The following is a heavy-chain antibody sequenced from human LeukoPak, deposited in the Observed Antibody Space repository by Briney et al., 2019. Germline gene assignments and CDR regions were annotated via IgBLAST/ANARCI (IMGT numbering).Heavy chain of an antibody. CDR1: GFIFSRFV. CDR2: VSSDGRIT. J-gene: IGHJ4*02. CDR3: ASSFRITGTTYYY. V-gene: IGHV3-74*01. D-gene: IGHD1-20*01. Sequence: PGGSLRLSCSASGFIFSRFVMNWVRHVPGKGLVWVSGVSSDGRITNYADFVKGRFTVSRDTAKNTLSLQMDSLRADDAAIYYCASSFRITGTTYYYWGQGTMVTVSS.